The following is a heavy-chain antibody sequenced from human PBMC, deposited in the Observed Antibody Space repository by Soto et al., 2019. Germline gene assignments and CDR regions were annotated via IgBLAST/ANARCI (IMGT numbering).Heavy chain of an antibody. CDR1: GDSISTVDYF. V-gene: IGHV4-30-4*08. J-gene: IGHJ4*02. Sequence: ASETLSLTCSVSGDSISTVDYFWAWIRQPPGQALEYIGYIYKSATTYYNPSFESRVAISLDTSKSQLSLNVTSVTAADTAVYFCARAAVLFSRLDYWGQGALVTVSS. CDR3: ARAAVLFSRLDY. CDR2: IYKSATT. D-gene: IGHD6-25*01.